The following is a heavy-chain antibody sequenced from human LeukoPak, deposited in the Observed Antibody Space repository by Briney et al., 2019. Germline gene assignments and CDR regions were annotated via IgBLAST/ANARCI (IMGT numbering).Heavy chain of an antibody. V-gene: IGHV3-23*01. D-gene: IGHD6-13*01. CDR1: GFTFSSFG. J-gene: IGHJ4*02. CDR2: ISAGGGST. Sequence: SGGSLRLSCAASGFTFSSFGMNWVRQTPEKGLEWVSTISAGGGSTYYADSVKGRFTISRDNSKNTLYLQMNSLRAEDTAVYYCAKGPYAGTFSGFDYWDQGTLVTVSS. CDR3: AKGPYAGTFSGFDY.